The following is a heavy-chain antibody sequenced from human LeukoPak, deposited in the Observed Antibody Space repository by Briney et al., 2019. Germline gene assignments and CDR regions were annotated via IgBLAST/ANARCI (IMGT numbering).Heavy chain of an antibody. Sequence: NPGGSRRLSCAASGFTFSDYYMSWVRQAPGKGLEWVSYISSSSSYTNYADSVKGRFTISRDNAKNSLYLQMNSLRADDTAVYYCARGGYCSSTSCRRSDAFDIWGQGTMVTVSS. D-gene: IGHD2-2*01. CDR2: ISSSSSYT. CDR1: GFTFSDYY. V-gene: IGHV3-11*05. CDR3: ARGGYCSSTSCRRSDAFDI. J-gene: IGHJ3*02.